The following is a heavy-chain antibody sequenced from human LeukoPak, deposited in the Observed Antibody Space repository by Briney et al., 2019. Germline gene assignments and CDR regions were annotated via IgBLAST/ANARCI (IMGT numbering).Heavy chain of an antibody. CDR1: GFTVSSNY. Sequence: GGSLRLSCAASGFTVSSNYMSWVRQAPGKGLEWVSVIYSGGSTYYADSVKGRFTISRDNSKNTLHLQMNSLRAEDTAVYYCARDRVIEGSSSSDYWGQGTLVTVSS. CDR2: IYSGGST. V-gene: IGHV3-53*01. D-gene: IGHD6-6*01. CDR3: ARDRVIEGSSSSDY. J-gene: IGHJ4*02.